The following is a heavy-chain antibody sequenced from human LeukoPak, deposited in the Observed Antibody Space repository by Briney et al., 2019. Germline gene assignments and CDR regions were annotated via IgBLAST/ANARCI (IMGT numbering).Heavy chain of an antibody. D-gene: IGHD1-1*01. CDR1: GYTFTSYG. V-gene: IGHV1-18*01. CDR2: ISAYNGNT. J-gene: IGHJ5*02. Sequence: GASVKVSCEASGYTFTSYGISWVRQAPGQGLEWMGWISAYNGNTSYAQKFQGRVTMTRDTSTSTDYMELSSLRSEDTAVYYCARDLAPYHQTKNWFDPWGQGTLVTVSS. CDR3: ARDLAPYHQTKNWFDP.